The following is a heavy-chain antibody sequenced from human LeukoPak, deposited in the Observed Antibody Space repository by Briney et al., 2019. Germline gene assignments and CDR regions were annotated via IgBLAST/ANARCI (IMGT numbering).Heavy chain of an antibody. D-gene: IGHD3-9*01. V-gene: IGHV4-39*01. Sequence: PSETLSLTCTVSGGSISSSSYYWGWIRQPPGKGLEWIGSIYYSGSTYYNPSLKSRVTISVDTSKNQFSLKLSSVTAADTAVYYCARYPHYDILTGYSFDYWGQGTLVTVSS. CDR3: ARYPHYDILTGYSFDY. CDR2: IYYSGST. J-gene: IGHJ4*02. CDR1: GGSISSSSYY.